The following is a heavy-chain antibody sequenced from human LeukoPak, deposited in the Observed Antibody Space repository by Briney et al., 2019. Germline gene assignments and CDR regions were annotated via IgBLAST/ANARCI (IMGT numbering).Heavy chain of an antibody. J-gene: IGHJ5*02. CDR3: ARLGPHYGGNPDNWFVP. V-gene: IGHV1-69*13. D-gene: IGHD4-23*01. CDR1: GGTFSSYA. CDR2: IIPIFGTA. Sequence: SVKVSCKASGGTFSSYAISWVRQAPGQGLEWMGGIIPIFGTANYAQKFQGRVTITADESTSTAYMELSSLRSEDTAVYYCARLGPHYGGNPDNWFVPWGQGTLVTASS.